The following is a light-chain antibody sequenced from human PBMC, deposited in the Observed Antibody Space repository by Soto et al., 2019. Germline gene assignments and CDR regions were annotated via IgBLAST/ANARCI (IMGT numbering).Light chain of an antibody. CDR3: QQYNNWPRT. J-gene: IGKJ1*01. V-gene: IGKV3-15*01. CDR1: RSISRD. Sequence: DIVMTQSTDSLYVSPGERATLXCRASRSISRDLAWYQHHTGKARRPLIYGASTRAHGSPPRFSGSGSATEFTPTISSRQSEDFAVYYGQQYNNWPRTFGQGTKVDI. CDR2: GAS.